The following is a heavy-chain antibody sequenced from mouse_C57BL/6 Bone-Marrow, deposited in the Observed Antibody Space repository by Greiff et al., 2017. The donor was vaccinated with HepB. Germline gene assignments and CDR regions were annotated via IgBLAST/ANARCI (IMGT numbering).Heavy chain of an antibody. CDR3: ARDYGSSSPYYFDY. Sequence: QVQLQQSGAELARPGASVKLSCKASGYTFTSYGISWVKQRTGQGLEWIGEIYPRSGNTYYNEKFKGKATLTADKSSSTAYMELRSLTSEDSAVYFCARDYGSSSPYYFDYGGRGTTLTVSA. CDR1: GYTFTSYG. V-gene: IGHV1-81*01. D-gene: IGHD1-1*01. J-gene: IGHJ2*01. CDR2: IYPRSGNT.